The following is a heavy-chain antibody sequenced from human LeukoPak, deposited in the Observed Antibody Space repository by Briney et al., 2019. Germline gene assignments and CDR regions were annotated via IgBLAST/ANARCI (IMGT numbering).Heavy chain of an antibody. J-gene: IGHJ4*02. V-gene: IGHV1-69*05. CDR1: GGTFSSYA. Sequence: SVKVSCKASGGTFSSYAISWVRQAPGQGLEWMGGIIPIFGTANYAQKFQGRVTITTDESTSTAYMELSSLRAEDTAVYYCAGSYSGSYSEFDYWAREPWSPSPQ. CDR3: AGSYSGSYSEFDY. D-gene: IGHD1-26*01. CDR2: IIPIFGTA.